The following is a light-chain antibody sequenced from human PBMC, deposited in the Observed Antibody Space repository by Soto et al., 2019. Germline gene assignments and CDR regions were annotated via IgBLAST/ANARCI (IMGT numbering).Light chain of an antibody. V-gene: IGKV1-5*01. CDR2: DAS. Sequence: DVQMTQSPSTLSASVGDRVTITCRASQSISSRLAWYQQKPGKAPKLLIYDASNLESGVPSRFSGSGSGTEFTLTISSLQPDDFATYYCQQYNSYPITFGQGTRLEIK. J-gene: IGKJ5*01. CDR1: QSISSR. CDR3: QQYNSYPIT.